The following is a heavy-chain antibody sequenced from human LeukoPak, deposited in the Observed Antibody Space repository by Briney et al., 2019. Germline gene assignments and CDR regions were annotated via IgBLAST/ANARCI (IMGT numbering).Heavy chain of an antibody. D-gene: IGHD1-26*01. CDR3: ASHSGSSTYFDY. CDR2: IIPIFGIA. J-gene: IGHJ4*02. CDR1: GGTFSSYA. Sequence: SVKVSCKASGGTFSSYAISWVRQAPGQGLEWMGGIIPIFGIANYAQKFQGRVTITADKSTSTAYMELSSLRSEGTAVYYCASHSGSSTYFDYWGQGTLVTVSS. V-gene: IGHV1-69*10.